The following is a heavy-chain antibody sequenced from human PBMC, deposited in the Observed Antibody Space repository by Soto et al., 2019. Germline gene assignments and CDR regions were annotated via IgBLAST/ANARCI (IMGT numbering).Heavy chain of an antibody. CDR1: GGSISSSNW. Sequence: SETLSLTCAVSGGSISSSNWWSWVRQPPGKGLEWIGEIYHSGSTNYNPSLKSRVTISVDKSKNQFSLKLSSVTAADTAVYYCARAEIYSYGREGWFDPWGQGTLVTVSS. CDR2: IYHSGST. D-gene: IGHD5-18*01. CDR3: ARAEIYSYGREGWFDP. V-gene: IGHV4-4*02. J-gene: IGHJ5*02.